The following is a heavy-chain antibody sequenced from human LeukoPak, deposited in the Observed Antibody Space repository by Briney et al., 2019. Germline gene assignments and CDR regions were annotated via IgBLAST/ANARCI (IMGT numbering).Heavy chain of an antibody. CDR2: IYYSGST. V-gene: IGHV4-59*01. J-gene: IGHJ4*02. CDR3: ASGPTLWFGELFPHFDY. D-gene: IGHD3-10*01. Sequence: PSETLSLTCTVSGGSISSYYWSWIRQPPGKGLEWIGYIYYSGSTNYNPSLKSRVTISVDTSKNQFSLKLSSVTAADTAVYYCASGPTLWFGELFPHFDYWGQGTLVTVSS. CDR1: GGSISSYY.